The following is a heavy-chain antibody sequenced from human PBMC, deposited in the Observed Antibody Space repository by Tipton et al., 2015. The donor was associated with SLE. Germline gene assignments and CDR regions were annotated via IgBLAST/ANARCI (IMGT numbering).Heavy chain of an antibody. Sequence: QLVQSGGGLVQPGRSLRLSCAASGFTFDDYAMHWVRQAPGKGLEWVSGISWNSGSIGYADSVKGRFTISRDNAKNSLYLQMNSLRAEDTALYYCAKEYMGIAAAGTLGVWYFDLWGRGTLVTVSS. CDR1: GFTFDDYA. CDR3: AKEYMGIAAAGTLGVWYFDL. CDR2: ISWNSGSI. J-gene: IGHJ2*01. D-gene: IGHD6-13*01. V-gene: IGHV3-9*01.